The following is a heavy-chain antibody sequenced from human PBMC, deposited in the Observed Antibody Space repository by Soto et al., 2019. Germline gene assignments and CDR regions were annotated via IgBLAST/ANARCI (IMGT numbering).Heavy chain of an antibody. CDR1: GYTFSNYD. V-gene: IGHV1-8*01. CDR3: AKVSRKGSAIDFDY. CDR2: VNPNNGDT. J-gene: IGHJ4*02. D-gene: IGHD3-10*01. Sequence: VQLVQSGAELKKPGASVKVSCKASGYTFSNYDMNWVRQATGQGPEWIGWVNPNNGDTGYAQKFQGRVTLTTDISTTTAYMELTSLRLEDTAIYYCAKVSRKGSAIDFDYWGQGTLIPVSS.